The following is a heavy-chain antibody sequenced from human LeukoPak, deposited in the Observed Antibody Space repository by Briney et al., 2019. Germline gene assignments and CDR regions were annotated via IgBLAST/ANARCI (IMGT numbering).Heavy chain of an antibody. J-gene: IGHJ4*02. CDR1: GGTFSSYA. Sequence: SSVHVSCQSTGGTFSSYAIRWVRQPPGQGLAWMGGIIPIFGTANYAQKFQGRVTITTDESTSTAYMELSSLRSEDTAVYYCARDPGDGGIDYWGQGTLITVSS. CDR3: ARDPGDGGIDY. D-gene: IGHD5-24*01. CDR2: IIPIFGTA. V-gene: IGHV1-69*05.